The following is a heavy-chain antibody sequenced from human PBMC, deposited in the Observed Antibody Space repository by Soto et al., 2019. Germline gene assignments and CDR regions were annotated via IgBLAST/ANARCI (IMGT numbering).Heavy chain of an antibody. D-gene: IGHD3-22*01. V-gene: IGHV4-39*01. Sequence: SETPFLTCTVSGVSISSNIYYWGCIRQTPGKGLEWIGNIHYSGSTYYDSSLKSRVTISVDTSKNQFSLKLSSVTAADTAMYCCASQHYSDSSGYYVVYWGQGTLVTVS. CDR3: ASQHYSDSSGYYVVY. CDR1: GVSISSNIYY. CDR2: IHYSGST. J-gene: IGHJ4*02.